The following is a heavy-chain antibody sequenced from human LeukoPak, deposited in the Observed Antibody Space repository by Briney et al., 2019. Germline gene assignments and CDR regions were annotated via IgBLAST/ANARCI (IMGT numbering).Heavy chain of an antibody. CDR3: AREGTIFGVVIIPSKGYFDY. Sequence: ASVKVSCQASGYTFTGYYMHWVRQAPGQGLEWMGWINPNRGGTNYAQNFQGRVTMTRDTSISTAYMELSRLRSDDTAVYYCAREGTIFGVVIIPSKGYFDYWGQGTLVTVSS. V-gene: IGHV1-2*02. J-gene: IGHJ4*02. D-gene: IGHD3-3*01. CDR2: INPNRGGT. CDR1: GYTFTGYY.